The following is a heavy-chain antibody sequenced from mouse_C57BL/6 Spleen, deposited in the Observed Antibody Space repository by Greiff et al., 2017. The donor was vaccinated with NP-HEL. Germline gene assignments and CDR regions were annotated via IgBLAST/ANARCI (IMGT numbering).Heavy chain of an antibody. J-gene: IGHJ3*01. CDR2: IYPRDGST. Sequence: VMLVESDAELVKPGASVKLSPPFSFSPFPSPPLPFLPPLPEHCLEWIGYIYPRDGSTKYNEKFKGKATLTADKSSSTAYMQLNSLTSEDSAVYFCARRSGSWFAYWGQGTLVTVSA. D-gene: IGHD1-3*01. CDR1: FSPFPSPP. CDR3: ARRSGSWFAY. V-gene: IGHV1-78*01.